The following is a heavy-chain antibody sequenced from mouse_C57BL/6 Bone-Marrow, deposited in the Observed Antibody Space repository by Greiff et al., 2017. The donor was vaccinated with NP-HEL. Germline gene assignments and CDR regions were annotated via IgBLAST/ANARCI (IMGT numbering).Heavy chain of an antibody. CDR1: GYTFTSYW. CDR2: IDPNSGGT. V-gene: IGHV1-72*01. D-gene: IGHD2-4*01. Sequence: QVQLQQPGAELVKPGASVKLSCKASGYTFTSYWMHWVKQRPGRGLEWIGRIDPNSGGTKYNEKFKSKATLTVDKPSSTAYMQLSSLTSEDAAVYYCARSNYDYDVGDYAMDYWGQGTAVTVSS. CDR3: ARSNYDYDVGDYAMDY. J-gene: IGHJ4*01.